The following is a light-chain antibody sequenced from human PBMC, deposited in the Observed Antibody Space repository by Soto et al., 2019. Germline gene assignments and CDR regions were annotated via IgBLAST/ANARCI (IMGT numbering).Light chain of an antibody. CDR1: HSVSSS. CDR2: GAS. Sequence: EVVMTQSPATLSVSPGQRVTLSCRASHSVSSSLAWYQQKPGQAPRLLISGASTRAAGVPARFSGSGSGTDFTLTISSLQSEDFAVYDCQHYNTGPWTFGQGTKVEIK. V-gene: IGKV3-15*01. CDR3: QHYNTGPWT. J-gene: IGKJ1*01.